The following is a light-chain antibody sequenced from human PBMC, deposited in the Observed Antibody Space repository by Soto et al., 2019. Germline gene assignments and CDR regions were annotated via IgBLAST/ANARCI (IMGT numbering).Light chain of an antibody. CDR1: QSVTGNF. J-gene: IGKJ1*01. CDR3: QQYAASSWT. Sequence: IVLTQSPGTLSLSPGETATLSCRADQSVTGNFLAWYQQKPGQAPRLLISYAYNRATGIADRFSGSGSGTDFTLTIRGLQSEDFAMYYCQQYAASSWTFGQGTNVESK. V-gene: IGKV3-20*01. CDR2: YAY.